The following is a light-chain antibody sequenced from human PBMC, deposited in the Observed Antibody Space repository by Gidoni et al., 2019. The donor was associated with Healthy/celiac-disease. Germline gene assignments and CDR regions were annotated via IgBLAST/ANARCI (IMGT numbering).Light chain of an antibody. Sequence: DNVMTQSPDALAMSLGERATINCKSSQSVLYSTNNKNYLAWYQQKPGQPPKLLIYWASPRESGVSDRFSGSGSGTDFTPIISILPAEYVAVYCCQQYSSPPYTFGPGTKLEIK. CDR3: QQYSSPPYT. V-gene: IGKV4-1*01. CDR2: WAS. CDR1: QSVLYSTNNKNY. J-gene: IGKJ2*01.